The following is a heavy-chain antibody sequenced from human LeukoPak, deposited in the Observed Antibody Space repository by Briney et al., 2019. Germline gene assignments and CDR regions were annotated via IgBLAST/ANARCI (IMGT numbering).Heavy chain of an antibody. V-gene: IGHV4-39*07. CDR3: TKVLRGYSDYGD. J-gene: IGHJ4*02. D-gene: IGHD5-12*01. CDR2: IYYSGST. Sequence: SETLSLTCTVSGGSISSSSYYWGWIRQPPGKGLEWIGSIYYSGSTYYNPSLKSRVTISVDTSKNQFSPKLTSVTAADTAIYYCTKVLRGYSDYGDWGQGTLVTVSP. CDR1: GGSISSSSYY.